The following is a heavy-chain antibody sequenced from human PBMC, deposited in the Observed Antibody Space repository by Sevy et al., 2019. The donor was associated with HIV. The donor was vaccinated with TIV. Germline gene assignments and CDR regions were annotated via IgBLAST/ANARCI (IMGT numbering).Heavy chain of an antibody. CDR3: ATAPITFGGVIVTPHYFDY. J-gene: IGHJ4*02. Sequence: ASVKVSCKVSGYTLTELSMHWVRQAPGKGLEWMGGFDPEDGETIYAQKFQGRVTMTEDTSTDTAYMELSSLRSEDTAVYYCATAPITFGGVIVTPHYFDYWGQRTLVTVSS. CDR2: FDPEDGET. D-gene: IGHD3-16*02. CDR1: GYTLTELS. V-gene: IGHV1-24*01.